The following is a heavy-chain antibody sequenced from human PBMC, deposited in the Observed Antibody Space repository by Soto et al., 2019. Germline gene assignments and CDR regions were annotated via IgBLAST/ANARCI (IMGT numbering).Heavy chain of an antibody. D-gene: IGHD3-22*01. V-gene: IGHV1-69*13. Sequence: SVKVSCKASGGTFSSYAISWVRQAPGQGLEWMGGIIPIFGTANYAQKFQGRVTMTADASTNTAYMELSSLRSEDTAVYYCARQSYDSSGYYFDYWGQGTLVTVSS. J-gene: IGHJ4*02. CDR2: IIPIFGTA. CDR1: GGTFSSYA. CDR3: ARQSYDSSGYYFDY.